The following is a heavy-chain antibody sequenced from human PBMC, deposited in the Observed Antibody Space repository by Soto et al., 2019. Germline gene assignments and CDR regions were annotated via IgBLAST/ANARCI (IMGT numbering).Heavy chain of an antibody. V-gene: IGHV5-51*01. CDR3: ARPYFYGSGKIPDAFDI. CDR1: GYSFRNYW. Sequence: LGESLKISCKGSGYSFRNYWIAWVRQMPGKGLEWMGIIYPDDSDTKYSPSFQGQVTISADKSISTAYLQWSSLKASDTAMYYCARPYFYGSGKIPDAFDIWGQGTMVTVSS. D-gene: IGHD3-10*01. J-gene: IGHJ3*02. CDR2: IYPDDSDT.